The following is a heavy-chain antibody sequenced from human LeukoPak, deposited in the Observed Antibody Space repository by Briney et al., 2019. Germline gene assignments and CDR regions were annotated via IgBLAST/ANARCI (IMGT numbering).Heavy chain of an antibody. Sequence: GGSLRLSCAASGFTFSSYWMHWVRQVPGKGLVWVSRINSDGSSASYADSVKGRFTISRDNAKNTLYVQMNSLRAEDTAVYYCSTGSGHAFDIWGRGTMVTVSS. D-gene: IGHD3-10*01. V-gene: IGHV3-74*01. J-gene: IGHJ3*02. CDR1: GFTFSSYW. CDR3: STGSGHAFDI. CDR2: INSDGSSA.